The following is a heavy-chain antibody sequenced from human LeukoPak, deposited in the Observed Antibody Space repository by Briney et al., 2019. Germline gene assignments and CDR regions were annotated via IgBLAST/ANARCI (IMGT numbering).Heavy chain of an antibody. CDR2: FDPEDGET. CDR3: ATALAAAGPSYFDY. V-gene: IGHV1-24*01. J-gene: IGHJ4*02. Sequence: GASVKVSCKVSGYTLTELSMHWVRQAPGEGLEWMGGFDPEDGETIYAQKFQGRVTMTEDTSTDTAYMELSSLRSEDTAVYYCATALAAAGPSYFDYWGQGTLVTVSS. D-gene: IGHD6-13*01. CDR1: GYTLTELS.